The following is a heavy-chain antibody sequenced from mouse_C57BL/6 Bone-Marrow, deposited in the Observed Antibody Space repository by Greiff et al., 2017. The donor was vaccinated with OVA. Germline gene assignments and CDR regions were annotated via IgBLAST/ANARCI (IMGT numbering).Heavy chain of an antibody. D-gene: IGHD1-1*01. J-gene: IGHJ2*01. Sequence: QVQLKESGAELARPGASVKLSCKASGYTFTSYGISWVKQRTGQGLEWIGEIYPRSGNTYYNEKFKGKATLTADKSSSTAYMELRSLTSEDSAVYFCARRPSITTVVGDYWGQGTTLTVSS. CDR2: IYPRSGNT. V-gene: IGHV1-81*01. CDR1: GYTFTSYG. CDR3: ARRPSITTVVGDY.